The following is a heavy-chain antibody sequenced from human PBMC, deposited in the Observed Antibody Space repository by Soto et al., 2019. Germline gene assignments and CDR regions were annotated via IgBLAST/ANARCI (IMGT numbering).Heavy chain of an antibody. Sequence: QVQLQESGPRLVKPSETLSLTCSVSGVSIGNHFWSWIRQAPGKGPELVGYIYHTVNTNYNTALKSRVTISMDTSENQLSLQLSSVTAADTAVYYCARLQYTVVTALDIWGQGTMVTVSS. D-gene: IGHD2-15*01. V-gene: IGHV4-59*11. CDR2: IYHTVNT. J-gene: IGHJ3*02. CDR3: ARLQYTVVTALDI. CDR1: GVSIGNHF.